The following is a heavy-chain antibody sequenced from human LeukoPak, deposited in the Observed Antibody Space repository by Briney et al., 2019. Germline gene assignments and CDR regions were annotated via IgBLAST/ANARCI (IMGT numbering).Heavy chain of an antibody. CDR1: VGSISSGDYY. CDR3: ARGNNPISSLDY. CDR2: IYTSGST. J-gene: IGHJ4*02. V-gene: IGHV4-61*02. Sequence: SETLSLTCTVSVGSISSGDYYWTWIRQPAGKGLEWIGRIYTSGSTNYNPSLKSRITISVDTSKNQFFLKLSSVTAADTAVYYCARGNNPISSLDYWGQGTLVTVSS. D-gene: IGHD1/OR15-1a*01.